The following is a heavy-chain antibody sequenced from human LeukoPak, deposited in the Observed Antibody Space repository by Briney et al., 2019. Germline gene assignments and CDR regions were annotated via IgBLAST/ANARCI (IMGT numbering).Heavy chain of an antibody. J-gene: IGHJ4*02. Sequence: SQTLSLTCTVSGGSISSGDYYWSWIRQPPGKCLEWIGYIYYSGSTYYNPSLKSRVTISVDTSKNQFSLKLSSVTAADTAVYYCARVPDYGGIDYWGQGTLVTVSS. CDR2: IYYSGST. CDR3: ARVPDYGGIDY. CDR1: GGSISSGDYY. V-gene: IGHV4-30-4*01. D-gene: IGHD4-23*01.